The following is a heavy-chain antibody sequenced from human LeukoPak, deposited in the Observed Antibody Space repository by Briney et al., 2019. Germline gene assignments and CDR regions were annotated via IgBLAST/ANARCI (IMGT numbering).Heavy chain of an antibody. V-gene: IGHV3-23*01. CDR3: AKYSGSYYYPPNWDS. CDR1: GFTFSNYA. CDR2: ISGSGSST. J-gene: IGHJ4*02. Sequence: GSLRLSCTASGFTFSNYAMTWVRQAPGEGLEWVSGISGSGSSTYYADSVKGRFTLSRDYPKNTLYLQMNSLRAEDTAVYFCAKYSGSYYYPPNWDSWGQGNLVTVSS. D-gene: IGHD1-26*01.